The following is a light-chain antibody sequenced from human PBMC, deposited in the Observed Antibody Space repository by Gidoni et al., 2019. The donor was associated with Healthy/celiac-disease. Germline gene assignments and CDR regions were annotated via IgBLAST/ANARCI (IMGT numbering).Light chain of an antibody. Sequence: QSVLTQPPSVSGAPGQRVTISCTGSSSNIGAGYAVHWYQQLPGTAPNLLIYGNSNRPSGVPDRFSGSKSGTSASLAITGLQAEDEADYYCQSYDSSLSAPYVFGTGTKVTVL. V-gene: IGLV1-40*01. CDR3: QSYDSSLSAPYV. CDR2: GNS. CDR1: SSNIGAGYA. J-gene: IGLJ1*01.